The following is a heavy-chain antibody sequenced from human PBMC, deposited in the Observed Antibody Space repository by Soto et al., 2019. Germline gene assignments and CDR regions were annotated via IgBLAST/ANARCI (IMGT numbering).Heavy chain of an antibody. D-gene: IGHD2-15*01. CDR2: ISGSGGST. CDR1: GFTFSSYA. CDR3: AKDLGIRGYCSGGSCYLYWNGMDV. J-gene: IGHJ6*02. V-gene: IGHV3-23*01. Sequence: EVQLLESGGGLVQPGGSLRLSCAASGFTFSSYAMSWVRQAPGKGLEWVSAISGSGGSTYYADSVKGRFTISRDNSKNTLYLQMNSLRAEDTAVYYCAKDLGIRGYCSGGSCYLYWNGMDVWGQGTTVTVSS.